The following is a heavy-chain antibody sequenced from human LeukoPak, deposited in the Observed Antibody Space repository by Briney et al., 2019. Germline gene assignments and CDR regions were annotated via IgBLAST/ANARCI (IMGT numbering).Heavy chain of an antibody. CDR3: ARSPREYGSGREFDF. Sequence: SGGSLRLSCAASGFTFSSYWMSCVPQAPGRGRGGGANINKGGSQKYYVDSVKGRFTISRDNAKNSLYLQMNSLRAEDTAVYYCARSPREYGSGREFDFWGQGTLVTVPS. J-gene: IGHJ4*02. CDR1: GFTFSSYW. CDR2: INKGGSQK. D-gene: IGHD3-10*01. V-gene: IGHV3-7*01.